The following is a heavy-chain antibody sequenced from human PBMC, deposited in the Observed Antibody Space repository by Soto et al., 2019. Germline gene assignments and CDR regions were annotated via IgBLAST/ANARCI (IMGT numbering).Heavy chain of an antibody. CDR2: ISGYNGKT. CDR1: GYTFTTYT. CDR3: ARGPYCSGDACYSVFFDY. J-gene: IGHJ4*02. Sequence: GASVKVSCKASGYTFTTYTISWVRQAPGQGLEWMGWISGYNGKTNYAQKFQGRVTMTTDTSTNTAHMELRSLRSDDTAVYFCARGPYCSGDACYSVFFDYWGQGTLVTVSS. V-gene: IGHV1-18*01. D-gene: IGHD2-15*01.